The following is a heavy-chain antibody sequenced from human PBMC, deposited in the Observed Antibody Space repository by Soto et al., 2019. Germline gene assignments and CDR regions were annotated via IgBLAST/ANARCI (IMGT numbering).Heavy chain of an antibody. J-gene: IGHJ5*02. Sequence: QLQLQESGSGLVRPSQTLSLTCAVSGGSISSGGYSWNWIRQPPGKGLEWIGYIYHRGNTLYNPSLKSRGTISVDKSKNQFSLKLSSVTAADTAVYYCARDQLEGNWFDPWGQGTLVTVSS. CDR1: GGSISSGGYS. CDR3: ARDQLEGNWFDP. CDR2: IYHRGNT. D-gene: IGHD1-1*01. V-gene: IGHV4-30-2*01.